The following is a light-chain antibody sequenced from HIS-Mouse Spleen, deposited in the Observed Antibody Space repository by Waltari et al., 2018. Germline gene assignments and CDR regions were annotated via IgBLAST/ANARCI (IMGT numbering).Light chain of an antibody. Sequence: SYELTQPPSVSVSPGQTARITCSGDALPKKYAYWYQQKSGQAPVLVIYEDSKRPSGIRERVSGSSSGTMATWTISGAQVEDEADYYCYSTDSSGNHRVFGGGTKLTVL. J-gene: IGLJ2*01. CDR2: EDS. CDR1: ALPKKY. CDR3: YSTDSSGNHRV. V-gene: IGLV3-10*01.